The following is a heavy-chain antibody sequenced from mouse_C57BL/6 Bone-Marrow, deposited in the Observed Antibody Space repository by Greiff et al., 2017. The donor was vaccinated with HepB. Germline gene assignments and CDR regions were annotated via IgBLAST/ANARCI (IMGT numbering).Heavy chain of an antibody. CDR2: TFYSGIT. V-gene: IGHV3-3*01. Sequence: EVQVVESGPSLVRPSQTLSLTCTVTGFSINSDCYWIWIRQFPGNKLEYIGYTFYSGITYYNPSLESRTYITRDTSKNQFSLKLSSVTTEDTATYYCARDRDSSGHGWYFDVWGTGTTVTVSS. CDR1: GFSINSDCY. CDR3: ARDRDSSGHGWYFDV. D-gene: IGHD3-2*02. J-gene: IGHJ1*03.